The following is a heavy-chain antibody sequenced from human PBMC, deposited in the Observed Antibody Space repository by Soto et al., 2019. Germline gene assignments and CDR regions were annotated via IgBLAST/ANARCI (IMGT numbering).Heavy chain of an antibody. CDR2: LYDVDGS. CDR3: STWHQPENAYDV. V-gene: IGHV3-53*01. J-gene: IGHJ3*01. CDR1: GLTISGKKY. Sequence: DVQLVESGGGLIQPGESLRLSCAAFGLTISGKKYVAWVRQAPGKGLEWVSGLYDVDGSFYADSVRGRFTTSSDSSKTPVYLPMNELKPDDTAGYYFSTWHQPENAYDVWGQGTTVTVSS.